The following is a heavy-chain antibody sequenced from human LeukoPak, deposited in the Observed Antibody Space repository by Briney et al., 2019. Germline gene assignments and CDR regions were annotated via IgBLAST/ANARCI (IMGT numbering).Heavy chain of an antibody. CDR3: ARDRRFRSGISVTALDAFDV. V-gene: IGHV1-18*01. J-gene: IGHJ3*01. CDR2: ISGYNGDT. CDR1: GYTFTSYG. D-gene: IGHD3-3*01. Sequence: ASVKVSCKASGYTFTSYGIGWVRQAPGQGLEWMAWISGYNGDTNYAQKFQGRVTLTTDTSTSVAYMDLRSLRSDDTAMYYCARDRRFRSGISVTALDAFDVWGPGTMVTVSS.